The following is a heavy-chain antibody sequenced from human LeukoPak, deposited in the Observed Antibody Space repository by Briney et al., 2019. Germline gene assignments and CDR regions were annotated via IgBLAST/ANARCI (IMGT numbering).Heavy chain of an antibody. J-gene: IGHJ4*02. CDR1: GFTFSNYG. CDR3: SRYPDVCGVITYYFDY. Sequence: PGRSLRLSCAASGFTFSNYGMHWVRQAPGKGLEWVAVIWSGGSYGIYADSVKGRFTISRDNSKNTLYLEMNSLRVEDTAVYYCSRYPDVCGVITYYFDYWGQGTLVTVSS. V-gene: IGHV3-30*19. CDR2: IWSGGSYG. D-gene: IGHD3-10*01.